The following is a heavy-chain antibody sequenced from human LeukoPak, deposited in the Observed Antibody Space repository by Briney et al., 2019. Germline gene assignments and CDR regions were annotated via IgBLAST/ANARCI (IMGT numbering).Heavy chain of an antibody. D-gene: IGHD2-15*01. Sequence: ASVTVSFKASGGTFSSYAISWVRQAPGQGGEWVGGIIPIFGTANYAQKFQGRVTITTDESTSTAYMELSSLRSEDTAVYYCATRRGVVVAATDFWFDPWGQGTLVTVSS. J-gene: IGHJ5*02. V-gene: IGHV1-69*05. CDR3: ATRRGVVVAATDFWFDP. CDR2: IIPIFGTA. CDR1: GGTFSSYA.